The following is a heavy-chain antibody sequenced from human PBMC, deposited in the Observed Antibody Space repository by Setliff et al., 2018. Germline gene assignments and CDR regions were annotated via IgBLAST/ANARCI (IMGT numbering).Heavy chain of an antibody. CDR3: ARASRFATIVWKGDYYMDV. D-gene: IGHD3-16*02. CDR2: TNTNTGNP. Sequence: ASVKVSCKASGYSFSTYAMSWIRQAPGQGLEWMGWTNTNTGNPSYAQGFTGRFVFSLDTSASTAYLQISSLKPEDTAMYYCARASRFATIVWKGDYYMDVWGKGTTVTVSS. V-gene: IGHV7-4-1*02. CDR1: GYSFSTYA. J-gene: IGHJ6*03.